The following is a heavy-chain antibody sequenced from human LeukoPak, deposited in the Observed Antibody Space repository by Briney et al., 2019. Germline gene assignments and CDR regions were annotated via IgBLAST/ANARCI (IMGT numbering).Heavy chain of an antibody. CDR3: ALRHSVTDYAVDY. V-gene: IGHV5-51*01. D-gene: IGHD5/OR15-5a*01. CDR1: GYRFTDYW. J-gene: IGHJ4*02. CDR2: IYPGDSDT. Sequence: GESLKISCKGSGYRFTDYWIAWVRQMPGKGLEWMGIIYPGDSDTRYSPSFQGQVTISADKSISTAYLQRSRLTASDTAIYYCALRHSVTDYAVDYWGQGTLVTVSS.